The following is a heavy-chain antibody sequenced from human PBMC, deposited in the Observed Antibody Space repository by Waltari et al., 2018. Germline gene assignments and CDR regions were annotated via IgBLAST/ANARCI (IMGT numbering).Heavy chain of an antibody. D-gene: IGHD6-19*01. CDR2: INHRGST. J-gene: IGHJ6*02. CDR1: GGSFSGYY. Sequence: QVQLQQWGAGLLKPSETLSLTCAVYGGSFSGYYWSWIRQPPGKGLEWIGEINHRGSTNYNPSLKSRVTISVDTSKNQFSLKLSSVTAADTAVYYCARGRRGDSGGWDYYYYYGMDVWGQGTTVTVSS. CDR3: ARGRRGDSGGWDYYYYYGMDV. V-gene: IGHV4-34*01.